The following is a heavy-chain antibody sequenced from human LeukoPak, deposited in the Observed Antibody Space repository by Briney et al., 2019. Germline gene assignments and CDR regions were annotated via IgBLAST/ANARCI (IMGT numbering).Heavy chain of an antibody. D-gene: IGHD5-24*01. CDR2: ISSDKTYI. Sequence: GGPLRLSCVTSGFIFCTYSMNWVREAPGKGLEWVSCISSDKTYIHYADSVKGRFTISRDNAKTSLYLQMNSLRAEDTAVYYCAKDLIVSGTATILDYWGQGTLVTVSS. CDR1: GFIFCTYS. CDR3: AKDLIVSGTATILDY. J-gene: IGHJ4*02. V-gene: IGHV3-21*01.